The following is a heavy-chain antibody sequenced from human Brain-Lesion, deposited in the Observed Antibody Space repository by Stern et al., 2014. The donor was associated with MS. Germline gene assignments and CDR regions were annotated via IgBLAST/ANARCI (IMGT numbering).Heavy chain of an antibody. CDR3: ARDITGSSAYFAY. V-gene: IGHV3-9*01. D-gene: IGHD1-14*01. CDR1: GFTFDDYA. Sequence: EVQLLESGGDLVQPGRSLRLSCAAFGFTFDDYAMHWVRQAPGKGLEWVAGISWNSGTIGYADSVKGRFTTSRDNAYSSLYLQMNRLSPEDTALYYCARDITGSSAYFAYWGQGTLVTVSS. CDR2: ISWNSGTI. J-gene: IGHJ4*02.